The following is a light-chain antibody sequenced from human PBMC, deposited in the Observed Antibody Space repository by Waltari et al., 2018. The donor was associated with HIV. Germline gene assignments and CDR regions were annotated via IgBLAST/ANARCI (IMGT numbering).Light chain of an antibody. V-gene: IGKV3D-15*01. J-gene: IGKJ1*01. CDR2: GAP. Sequence: EIVMTQSPATTSASPGERATLSCMASQGITYSRLARYQQKTGQAPRRLIYGAPTRPTGIPARFSGSESGTEFTLTISSLQSEDFAVYFCQQYDQYPRTFGQGTKVETK. CDR1: QGITYSR. CDR3: QQYDQYPRT.